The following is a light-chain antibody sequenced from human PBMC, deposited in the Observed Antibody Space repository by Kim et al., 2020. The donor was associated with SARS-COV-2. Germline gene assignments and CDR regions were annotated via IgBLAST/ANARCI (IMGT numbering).Light chain of an antibody. CDR1: QSVSKN. J-gene: IGKJ2*01. CDR2: ESS. CDR3: QQYNNWPPHT. Sequence: IVMTQSPATLSVSPGDRATLSCRASQSVSKNVAWYQQKPGQAPRLLIYESSTRASDIPARFSGSGSGTEFTLTISNLQSEDFAFYYCQQYNNWPPHTFGQGTKLEIK. V-gene: IGKV3-15*01.